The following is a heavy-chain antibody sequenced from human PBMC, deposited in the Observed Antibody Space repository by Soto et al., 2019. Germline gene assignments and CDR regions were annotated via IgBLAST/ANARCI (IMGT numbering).Heavy chain of an antibody. CDR2: ISAYNGNT. CDR1: GYTFSSYG. Sequence: QVQLVQSGAEVTKPRASVKVSCKASGYTFSSYGISWVRQAAGQGLEWMGWISAYNGNTIYAQKLQGRLTMTTDTSTSTAYMELRSLRSDDTAVYYCAREDYGSGRGYWGQGTLVTVSS. J-gene: IGHJ4*02. V-gene: IGHV1-18*01. D-gene: IGHD3-10*01. CDR3: AREDYGSGRGY.